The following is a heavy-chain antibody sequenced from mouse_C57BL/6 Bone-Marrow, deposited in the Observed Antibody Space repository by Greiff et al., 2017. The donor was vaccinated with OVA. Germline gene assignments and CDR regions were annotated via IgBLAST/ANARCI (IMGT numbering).Heavy chain of an antibody. CDR1: GYTFTSYW. D-gene: IGHD5-1*01. Sequence: VKLQQPGAELVMPGASVKLSCKASGYTFTSYWMHWVKQRPGQGLEWIGEIDPSDSYTNYNQKFKGKSTLTVDKSSSTAYMQLSSLTSEDSAVYYCARARGGTYEYFDVWGTGTTVTVSS. J-gene: IGHJ1*03. CDR2: IDPSDSYT. V-gene: IGHV1-69*01. CDR3: ARARGGTYEYFDV.